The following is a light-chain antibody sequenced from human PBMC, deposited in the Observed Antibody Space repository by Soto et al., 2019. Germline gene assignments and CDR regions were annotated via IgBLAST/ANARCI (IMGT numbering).Light chain of an antibody. V-gene: IGKV3-20*01. CDR1: QSVSSY. J-gene: IGKJ4*01. CDR2: GVS. CDR3: QKHATSPFT. Sequence: EIVLTQSPGTLSLSPGERATLSCRASQSVSSYLAWYQQKPGQAPRLLIYGVSSRATGIPDRFSGSGSGTDFTLTISRLEPEDFAVYYCQKHATSPFTVGGGTKV.